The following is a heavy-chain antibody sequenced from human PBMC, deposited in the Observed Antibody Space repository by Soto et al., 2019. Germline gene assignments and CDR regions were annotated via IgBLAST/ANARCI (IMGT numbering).Heavy chain of an antibody. CDR2: IIPIFDIT. CDR3: ARGDLVVVVAATQTPTYYYYGMDV. D-gene: IGHD2-15*01. J-gene: IGHJ6*02. Sequence: SVKVSCKASGGTFRSYSISWVRQAPGQGLEWMGGIIPIFDITNYAQKFQGRVTITADESTSTAYMELSSLGSEDKAVYYCARGDLVVVVAATQTPTYYYYGMDVWGQGTTVNVS. V-gene: IGHV1-69*13. CDR1: GGTFRSYS.